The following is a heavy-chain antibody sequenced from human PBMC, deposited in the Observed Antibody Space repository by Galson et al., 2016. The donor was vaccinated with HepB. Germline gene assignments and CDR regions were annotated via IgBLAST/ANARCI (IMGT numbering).Heavy chain of an antibody. CDR2: ISAYNGDI. CDR3: VRGSSGWGNYEY. D-gene: IGHD6-19*01. Sequence: SVKVSCKASGYSFGNYGVTWVRQAHGQGLEWLGWISAYNGDIRYEQRLQDRLTLTSDTSTTTAYMELRSLTSDDTAVCYCVRGSSGWGNYEYWGQGTLVTVSS. V-gene: IGHV1-18*04. CDR1: GYSFGNYG. J-gene: IGHJ4*02.